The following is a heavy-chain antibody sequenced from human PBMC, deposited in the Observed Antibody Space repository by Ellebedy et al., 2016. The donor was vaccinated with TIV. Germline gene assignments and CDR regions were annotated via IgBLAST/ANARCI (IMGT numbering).Heavy chain of an antibody. J-gene: IGHJ2*01. Sequence: ASVKVSCKGSGYSCTSYWIGWVRQMPGKGLEWMGLIYPGDSDTRYSPSFQGQVTISADKSISTAYLQWNSLKASDTAMYYCARPPLSCGGYCPNWYFDLWGRGTLVTVSS. V-gene: IGHV5-51*01. CDR1: GYSCTSYW. CDR3: ARPPLSCGGYCPNWYFDL. CDR2: IYPGDSDT. D-gene: IGHD2-21*02.